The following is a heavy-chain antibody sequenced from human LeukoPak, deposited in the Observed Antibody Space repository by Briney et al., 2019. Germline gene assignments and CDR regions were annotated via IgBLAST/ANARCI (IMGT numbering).Heavy chain of an antibody. CDR1: GFTFDDYA. CDR2: ISWNSGSI. V-gene: IGHV3-9*01. D-gene: IGHD2-2*02. Sequence: PGGSLRLSCAASGFTFDDYAMHWVRQAPGKGLEWVSGISWNSGSIGYADSVKGRFTISRDNAKNSLYLQMNSLRAKDTALYYCAKGAALHYYYYMDVWGKGTTVTVSS. J-gene: IGHJ6*03. CDR3: AKGAALHYYYYMDV.